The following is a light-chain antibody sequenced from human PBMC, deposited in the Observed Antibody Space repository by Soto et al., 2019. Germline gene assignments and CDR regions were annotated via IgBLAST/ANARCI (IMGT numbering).Light chain of an antibody. CDR1: SSNIGAGYD. V-gene: IGLV1-40*01. CDR3: QSYDSSLSGSVV. J-gene: IGLJ2*01. CDR2: GNS. Sequence: QSVLTQPHSVSGAPGQRVTISCTGSSSNIGAGYDVHWYQQLPGTAPKVLIYGNSNRPAGVPDRFSGSKSGTSASLAITGLQAEDEADYYCQSYDSSLSGSVVFGGGTKLTVL.